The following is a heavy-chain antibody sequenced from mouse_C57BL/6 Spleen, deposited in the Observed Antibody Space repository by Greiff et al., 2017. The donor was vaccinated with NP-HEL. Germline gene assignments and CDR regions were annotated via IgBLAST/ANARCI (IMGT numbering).Heavy chain of an antibody. CDR1: GYTFTSYW. D-gene: IGHD2-3*01. J-gene: IGHJ2*01. CDR3: APSYDGYYYFDY. CDR2: IDPNSGGT. V-gene: IGHV1-72*01. Sequence: QSCKASGYTFTSYWMHWVKQRPGRGLEWIGRIDPNSGGTKYNEKFKSKATLTVDKPSSTAYMQLSSLTYEDSAVYYCAPSYDGYYYFDYWGQGTTLTVSS.